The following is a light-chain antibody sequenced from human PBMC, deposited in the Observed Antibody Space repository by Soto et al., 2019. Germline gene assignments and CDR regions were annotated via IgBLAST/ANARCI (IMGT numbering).Light chain of an antibody. CDR1: QSVRSN. CDR3: QQLNSYPLT. V-gene: IGKV3-15*01. J-gene: IGKJ5*01. CDR2: GAS. Sequence: EIVLTQSPGTLSLSPGERATVSYRASQSVRSNLAWYQQKPGQAPRILIYGASTRATGIPARFSGSGSGTDFTLTISSLQPEDFATYYCQQLNSYPLTFGQGTRLEIK.